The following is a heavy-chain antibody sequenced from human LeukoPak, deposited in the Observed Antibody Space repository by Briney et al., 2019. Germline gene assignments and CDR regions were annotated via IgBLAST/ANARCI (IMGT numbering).Heavy chain of an antibody. D-gene: IGHD2-15*01. J-gene: IGHJ4*02. CDR3: ARGYCSGGDCYEFDY. Sequence: GASVKVSCKASGYTFTSYYMHWVRQAPGQGLEWMGWINPNSGGTNSAQKFQGRVTMTRDTSISTAYMELSRLRSDDTAVYYCARGYCSGGDCYEFDYWGQGTLVTVSS. CDR1: GYTFTSYY. CDR2: INPNSGGT. V-gene: IGHV1-2*02.